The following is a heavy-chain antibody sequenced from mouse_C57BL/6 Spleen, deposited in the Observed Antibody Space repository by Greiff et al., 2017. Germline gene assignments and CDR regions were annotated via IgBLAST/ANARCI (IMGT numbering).Heavy chain of an antibody. Sequence: EVKLMESGGGLVQPGGSMKLSCVASGFTFSNYWMNWVRQSPEKGLEWVAQISLKSDNYATNYAESVKGRFTISRDDSTSSVYLQMNNLRAEDTGIYYCTDYYGNYGYFDYWGQGTTLTVSS. D-gene: IGHD2-1*01. CDR2: ISLKSDNYAT. V-gene: IGHV6-3*01. CDR1: GFTFSNYW. CDR3: TDYYGNYGYFDY. J-gene: IGHJ2*01.